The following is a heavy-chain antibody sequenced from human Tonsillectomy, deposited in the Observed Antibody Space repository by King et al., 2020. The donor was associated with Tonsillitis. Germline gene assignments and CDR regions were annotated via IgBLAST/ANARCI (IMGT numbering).Heavy chain of an antibody. V-gene: IGHV4-39*01. J-gene: IGHJ6*02. CDR2: FYNSERT. Sequence: QLQESGPRLVKPSETLSLTCTVSGGSISSSSYYWGWIRQPPGRGLEWIGSFYNSERTYYNPSLKSRVTISVDTSKNPFSLKLSSVTAADTAVYYCARTSMVRGPSYYGMDVWAQGTTVTVSS. CDR1: GGSISSSSYY. D-gene: IGHD3-10*01. CDR3: ARTSMVRGPSYYGMDV.